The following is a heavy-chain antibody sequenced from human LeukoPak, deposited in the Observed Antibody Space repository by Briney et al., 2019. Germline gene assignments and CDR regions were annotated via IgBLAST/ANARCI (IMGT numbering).Heavy chain of an antibody. CDR2: IYYSGST. D-gene: IGHD6-25*01. J-gene: IGHJ5*02. CDR3: ASFEFQRLHRSEVFLNWFDP. Sequence: SETLSLTCAVYGGSFSGYYWSWIRQPPGKGLEWIGSIYYSGSTYYNPSLKSRVTISVDTSKNQFSLKLSSVTAADTAVYYCASFEFQRLHRSEVFLNWFDPWGQGTLVTVSS. CDR1: GGSFSGYY. V-gene: IGHV4-34*01.